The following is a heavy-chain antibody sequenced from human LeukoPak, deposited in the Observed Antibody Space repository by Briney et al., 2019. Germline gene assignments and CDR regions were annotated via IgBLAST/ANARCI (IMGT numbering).Heavy chain of an antibody. CDR2: INAGHGNT. Sequence: ASVKVSCKASGYTFTSYAMHWVRQAPGQRLEWMGWINAGHGNTKYSQKFQGRVTITRDTSASTAYMELNSLRSEDTAVYYCASYSGYEYYFDYWGQGTLVTVSS. CDR3: ASYSGYEYYFDY. CDR1: GYTFTSYA. J-gene: IGHJ4*02. V-gene: IGHV1-3*01. D-gene: IGHD5-12*01.